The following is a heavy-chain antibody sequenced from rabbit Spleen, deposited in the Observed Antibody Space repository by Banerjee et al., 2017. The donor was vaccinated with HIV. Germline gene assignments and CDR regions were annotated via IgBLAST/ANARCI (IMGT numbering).Heavy chain of an antibody. CDR2: IDTSSGDT. V-gene: IGHV1S45*01. D-gene: IGHD1-1*01. CDR3: ARNYVNAFDP. J-gene: IGHJ2*01. Sequence: LEESGGDLVKPGGTLTLTCTVSGFSFSSNWICWVRQAPGKGLEWIACIDTSSGDTDYANWPKGRFTISKTSSTTVTLQMTSLTAADTATYFCARNYVNAFDPWGQGTLVTVS. CDR1: GFSFSSNW.